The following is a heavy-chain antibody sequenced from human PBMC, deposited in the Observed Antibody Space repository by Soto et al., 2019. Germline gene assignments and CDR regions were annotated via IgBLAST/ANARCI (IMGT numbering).Heavy chain of an antibody. V-gene: IGHV3-7*03. J-gene: IGHJ4*02. Sequence: GGSLRPSCAASGFTFSAYWMTWVRQAPGKGLEWVANIKQDGSERFYMDSVKGRFTISRDNVKNSLFLQMNSLRAEDTAVYYCASGDHTDYWGQGILVTV. D-gene: IGHD3-10*01. CDR2: IKQDGSER. CDR1: GFTFSAYW. CDR3: ASGDHTDY.